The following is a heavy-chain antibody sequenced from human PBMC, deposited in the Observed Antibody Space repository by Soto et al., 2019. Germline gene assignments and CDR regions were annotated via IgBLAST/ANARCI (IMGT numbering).Heavy chain of an antibody. CDR1: GGSISSSSYC. D-gene: IGHD3-16*01. V-gene: IGHV4-39*01. CDR3: ARGGRLAPVDY. CDR2: IYYSGST. Sequence: PSETLSLTCTVSGGSISSSSYCWGWIRQPPGKGLEWIGSIYYSGSTYYNPSLKSRVTISVDTSKNQFSLKLSSVTAADTAVYYCARGGRLAPVDYWGQGTLVTVSS. J-gene: IGHJ4*02.